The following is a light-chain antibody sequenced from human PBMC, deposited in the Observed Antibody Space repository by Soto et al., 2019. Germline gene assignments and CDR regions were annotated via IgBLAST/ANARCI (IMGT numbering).Light chain of an antibody. CDR1: RSLSSDY. V-gene: IGKV3-20*01. CDR2: HAS. Sequence: IVLMQSPDTLSLSPGERATLSCRASRSLSSDYLAWYQQKPGQAPRLLFYHASRRATGTPDRFSVSGSGTDFTLTISSLQPDDFATYYCQQYNSYSWTFGQGTKVEIK. CDR3: QQYNSYSWT. J-gene: IGKJ1*01.